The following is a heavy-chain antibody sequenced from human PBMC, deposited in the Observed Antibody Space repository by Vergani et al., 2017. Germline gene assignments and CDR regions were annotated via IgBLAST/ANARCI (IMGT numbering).Heavy chain of an antibody. Sequence: VQLVESGGGVVQPGRSLRLSCAASGFTFSSYAMSWVRQAPGKGLEWVSAISGSGGSTYYADSVKGRFTISRDNSKNTLYLQMNSLRAEDTAVYYCAKDRPIWEEWLLFGDYWGQGTLVTVSA. CDR2: ISGSGGST. CDR3: AKDRPIWEEWLLFGDY. D-gene: IGHD3-3*01. CDR1: GFTFSSYA. V-gene: IGHV3-23*04. J-gene: IGHJ4*02.